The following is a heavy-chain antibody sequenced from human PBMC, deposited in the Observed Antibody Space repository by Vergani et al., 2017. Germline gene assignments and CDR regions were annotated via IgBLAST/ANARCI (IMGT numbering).Heavy chain of an antibody. Sequence: QVQLQQWGAGLLKPSETLSLTCAVYGGSFSGYYWSWIRQPPGKGLEWIGEINHSGSTNYNPSLKSRVTISVDTSKNQFSLKLSSVTAADTAVYYCARTLMGDFWSGYWSNYYYYYGMDVWGQGTTVTVSS. CDR1: GGSFSGYY. CDR3: ARTLMGDFWSGYWSNYYYYYGMDV. CDR2: INHSGST. J-gene: IGHJ6*02. V-gene: IGHV4-34*01. D-gene: IGHD3-3*01.